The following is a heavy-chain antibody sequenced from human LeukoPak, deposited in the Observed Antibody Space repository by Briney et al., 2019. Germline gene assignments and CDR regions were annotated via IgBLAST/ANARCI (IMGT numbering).Heavy chain of an antibody. V-gene: IGHV4-38-2*02. CDR3: AREVVAAAGTVDY. J-gene: IGHJ4*02. D-gene: IGHD6-13*01. Sequence: ASETLSLTCSVSDYSISSGYYWGWIRQSPEKGLEWIGYIHYSGSTNYNPSLKSRVTISVDTSKNQFSLILSSVTTADTAVYYCAREVVAAAGTVDYWGQGTLVTVSS. CDR1: DYSISSGYY. CDR2: IHYSGST.